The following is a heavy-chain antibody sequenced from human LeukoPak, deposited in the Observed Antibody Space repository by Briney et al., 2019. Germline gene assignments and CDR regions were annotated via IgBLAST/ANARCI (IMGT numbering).Heavy chain of an antibody. J-gene: IGHJ3*02. V-gene: IGHV4-30-4*08. D-gene: IGHD3-10*01. Sequence: PSQTLSLTCTVSGGSISSGDYYWSWIRQPPGKGLEWIGYIYFSGSTYSNPSLKSRVTISVDRSKNQFSLKLSSVTAADTAVYYCGSLKAGSIDIWGQGTMVTVSS. CDR3: GSLKAGSIDI. CDR2: IYFSGST. CDR1: GGSISSGDYY.